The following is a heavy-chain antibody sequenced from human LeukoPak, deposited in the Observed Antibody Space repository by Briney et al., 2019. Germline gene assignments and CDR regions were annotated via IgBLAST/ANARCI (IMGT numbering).Heavy chain of an antibody. V-gene: IGHV5-10-1*01. J-gene: IGHJ4*02. D-gene: IGHD3-10*01. CDR1: GYSFTSYW. Sequence: GESLKISCKGSGYSFTSYWISWVRQMPGKGLEWMGRIDPSDSYTNYSPPFQGHVTISADKSISTAYLQWSSLKASDTAMCYCARDDLDYYGSGQKKRSFDYWGQGTLVTVSS. CDR2: IDPSDSYT. CDR3: ARDDLDYYGSGQKKRSFDY.